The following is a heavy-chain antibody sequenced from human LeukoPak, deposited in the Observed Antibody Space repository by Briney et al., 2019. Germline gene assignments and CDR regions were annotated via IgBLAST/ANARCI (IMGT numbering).Heavy chain of an antibody. Sequence: ASVKVSCKASGYTFSSYGISWVRQAAGQGPEWMGWISGYNGNTNYAQKFQGRVTMTTDTSTRTAYMEVRSLRFDDTATYYCARDLAWGYCDPGHCDSTNWYTEDWLDFWGQGTLVSVSS. D-gene: IGHD2-2*02. CDR1: GYTFSSYG. V-gene: IGHV1-18*01. J-gene: IGHJ5*01. CDR3: ARDLAWGYCDPGHCDSTNWYTEDWLDF. CDR2: ISGYNGNT.